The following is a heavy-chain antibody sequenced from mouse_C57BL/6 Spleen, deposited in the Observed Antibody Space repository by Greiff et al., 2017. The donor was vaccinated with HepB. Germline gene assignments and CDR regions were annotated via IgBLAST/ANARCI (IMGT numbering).Heavy chain of an antibody. CDR1: GYTFTSYW. Sequence: VQLQQSGTELVKPGASVKLSCKASGYTFTSYWMHWVKQRPGQGLEWIGNINPSNGGTNYNEKFKSKATLTVDKSSSTAYMQLSSRTSEDSAVYYCARRLLLLYYWYFDVWGTVTTVTVSS. D-gene: IGHD1-1*01. J-gene: IGHJ1*03. CDR2: INPSNGGT. V-gene: IGHV1-53*01. CDR3: ARRLLLLYYWYFDV.